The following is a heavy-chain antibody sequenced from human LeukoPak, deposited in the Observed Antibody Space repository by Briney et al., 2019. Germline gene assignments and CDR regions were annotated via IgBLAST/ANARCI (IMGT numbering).Heavy chain of an antibody. D-gene: IGHD6-19*01. CDR1: GYTFTSYY. J-gene: IGHJ4*02. CDR2: INPSGGST. Sequence: ASVKVSCKASGYTFTSYYMRWVRQAPGQGLEWMGIINPSGGSTSYAQKFQGRVTMTRNTSTSTVYMELSSLRSEDTAVYYCARGSSGWYSVAYWGQGTLVTVSS. CDR3: ARGSSGWYSVAY. V-gene: IGHV1-46*01.